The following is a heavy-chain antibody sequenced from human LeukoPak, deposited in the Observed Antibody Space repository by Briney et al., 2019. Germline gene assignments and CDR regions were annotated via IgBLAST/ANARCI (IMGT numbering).Heavy chain of an antibody. J-gene: IGHJ6*03. CDR2: IRYDESTG. V-gene: IGHV3-30*02. Sequence: PGGSLRLSCATSGFTFSSYGMHWVRQAPGKGLEWVAFIRYDESTGYLDSVKGRFTISRDNSKNTLYLQMNSLRAEDTAIYYCAKRRGGIAARPGDYYYYMDVWGKGTTVTVSS. D-gene: IGHD6-6*01. CDR3: AKRRGGIAARPGDYYYYMDV. CDR1: GFTFSSYG.